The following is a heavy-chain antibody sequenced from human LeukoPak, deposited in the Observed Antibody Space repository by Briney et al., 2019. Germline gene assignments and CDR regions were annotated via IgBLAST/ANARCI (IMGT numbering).Heavy chain of an antibody. D-gene: IGHD3-9*01. Sequence: GGSLRLSCAASGFTFDDYAMHWVRQAPGKGLEWVSGISWNSGSIGYADSVKGRFTISRDNSKNTLYLQMNSLRAEDTAVYYCASSVLRYFDWLSYDYYYYYMDVWGKGTTVTISS. J-gene: IGHJ6*03. CDR1: GFTFDDYA. CDR3: ASSVLRYFDWLSYDYYYYYMDV. CDR2: ISWNSGSI. V-gene: IGHV3-9*01.